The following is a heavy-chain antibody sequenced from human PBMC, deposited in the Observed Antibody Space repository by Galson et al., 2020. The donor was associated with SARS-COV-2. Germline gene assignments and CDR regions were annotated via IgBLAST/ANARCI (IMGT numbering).Heavy chain of an antibody. V-gene: IGHV3-64D*06. J-gene: IGHJ4*02. CDR3: VKAREPGYYLDNNEYFFDY. Sequence: RGSLRLSCSASGFSFKTYAIHWVRQAPGKGLEYVSGISNNAGSKNYVASVRGRFTISRDNSKNTVSLQMTSLTPGDTAVYYCVKAREPGYYLDNNEYFFDYWGQGTLVTVSS. D-gene: IGHD5-18*01. CDR2: ISNNAGSK. CDR1: GFSFKTYA.